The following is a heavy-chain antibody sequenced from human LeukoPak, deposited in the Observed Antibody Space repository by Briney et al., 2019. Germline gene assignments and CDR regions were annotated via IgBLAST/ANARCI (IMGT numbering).Heavy chain of an antibody. CDR1: GVSISSGGYY. Sequence: PSQTLSLTCTVSGVSISSGGYYWSWIRQPPGKGLEWIGYIYHSGSTYYNPSLKSRVTISVDRSKNQFSLKLSSVTAADTAVYYCARDKAGTVWFGELLGWFDPWGQGTLVTVSS. J-gene: IGHJ5*02. CDR3: ARDKAGTVWFGELLGWFDP. CDR2: IYHSGST. V-gene: IGHV4-30-2*01. D-gene: IGHD3-10*01.